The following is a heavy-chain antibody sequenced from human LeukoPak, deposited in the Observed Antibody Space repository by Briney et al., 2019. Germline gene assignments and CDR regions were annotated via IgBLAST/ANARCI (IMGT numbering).Heavy chain of an antibody. Sequence: AGGSLRLSCAASGFTFSSYGVHWVRQAPGKGLEWVAFIRYDGSNKYYADSVKGRFTISRDNSKNTLYLQMNSLRAEDTAVYYCAKDHIVVVPAARGAFDIWGQGTMVTVSS. CDR2: IRYDGSNK. CDR1: GFTFSSYG. D-gene: IGHD2-2*01. CDR3: AKDHIVVVPAARGAFDI. J-gene: IGHJ3*02. V-gene: IGHV3-30*02.